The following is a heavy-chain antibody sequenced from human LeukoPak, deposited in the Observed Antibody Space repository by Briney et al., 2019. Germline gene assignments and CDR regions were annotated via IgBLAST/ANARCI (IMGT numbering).Heavy chain of an antibody. J-gene: IGHJ4*02. Sequence: SETLSLTCTVSGGSISSSNYYWGWIRQPPGKGLEWIGSMYYSGSTYYNPSLKSRVTISVDTSKNQFSLTLSSVTAADTAVNSCVRHHTYYGNFDYWGQGTLVTVSS. D-gene: IGHD4-17*01. CDR1: GGSISSSNYY. V-gene: IGHV4-39*01. CDR2: MYYSGST. CDR3: VRHHTYYGNFDY.